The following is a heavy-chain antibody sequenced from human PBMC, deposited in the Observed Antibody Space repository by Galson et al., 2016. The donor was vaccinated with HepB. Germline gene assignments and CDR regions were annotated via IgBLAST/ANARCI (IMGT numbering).Heavy chain of an antibody. Sequence: SLRLSCAASGFTFNDYSMNWVRQAPGKGLEWPSYISSSGSTKHYADSVKGRFTISRDNAKNSLFLQMNSLINEDTAIYYCVRDKSSGQIYLLFDYWGPGTLITVS. J-gene: IGHJ4*01. CDR2: ISSSGSTK. D-gene: IGHD2/OR15-2a*01. CDR3: VRDKSSGQIYLLFDY. CDR1: GFTFNDYS. V-gene: IGHV3-48*02.